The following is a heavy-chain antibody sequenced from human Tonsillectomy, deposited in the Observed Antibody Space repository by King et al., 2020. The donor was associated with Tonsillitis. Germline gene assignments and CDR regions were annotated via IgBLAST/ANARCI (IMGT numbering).Heavy chain of an antibody. Sequence: QLVQSGAEVKKPGASVKGSCKVSGHTLTELYMVWVRQAPGKGLEWMGTFDPEDGETMYAQKFRGRVTLTEDTSTDTAYMELSSLASDDTAVYYCATGTLASAGSWYFDYWGQGTLVTVSS. CDR1: GHTLTELY. CDR2: FDPEDGET. J-gene: IGHJ4*02. D-gene: IGHD6-13*01. V-gene: IGHV1-24*01. CDR3: ATGTLASAGSWYFDY.